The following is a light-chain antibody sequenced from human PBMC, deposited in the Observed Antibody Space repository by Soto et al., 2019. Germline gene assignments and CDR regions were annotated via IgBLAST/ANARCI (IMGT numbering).Light chain of an antibody. J-gene: IGKJ1*01. CDR2: KAS. CDR1: QTISSW. CDR3: QQYNSYSWT. V-gene: IGKV1-5*03. Sequence: DIQMTQSPSTLSGSVGDRVTITCRASQTISSWLAWYQQKPGKAPKLLIYKASTLKSGVSSRFSGSGSGTEFTLTISSLQPDDFATYYCQQYNSYSWTFGQGTKVDIK.